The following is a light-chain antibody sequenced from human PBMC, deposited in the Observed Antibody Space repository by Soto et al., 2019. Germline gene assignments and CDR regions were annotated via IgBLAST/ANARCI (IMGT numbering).Light chain of an antibody. CDR1: QSVSNN. Sequence: EIVLTQSPATLSVSPGERAALSCRASQSVSNNLAWYQQKPGQPPRLLIFGASTRATGISARFSGSGSEAEFALTISTLQSEDFAVYYCQQYSVWPLTFGGGTKVEI. J-gene: IGKJ4*01. V-gene: IGKV3D-15*01. CDR3: QQYSVWPLT. CDR2: GAS.